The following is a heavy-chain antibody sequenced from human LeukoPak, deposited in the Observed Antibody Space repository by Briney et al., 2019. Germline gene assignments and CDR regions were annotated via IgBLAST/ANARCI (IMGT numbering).Heavy chain of an antibody. CDR2: IWYDGSNK. CDR3: ARDLDYYGSGSSPPLCY. V-gene: IGHV3-33*01. CDR1: GFTFSSYG. J-gene: IGHJ4*02. D-gene: IGHD3-10*01. Sequence: GRSLRLSCAASGFTFSSYGMHWVRQAPGKGLEWVAVIWYDGSNKYYADSVKGRFTIPRDNSKNTLYLQMNSLRAEDTAVYYCARDLDYYGSGSSPPLCYWGQGTLVTVSS.